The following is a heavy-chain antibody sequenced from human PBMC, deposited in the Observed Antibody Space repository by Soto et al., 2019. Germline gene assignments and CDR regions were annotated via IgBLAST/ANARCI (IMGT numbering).Heavy chain of an antibody. D-gene: IGHD4-17*01. CDR2: ITYDGSNK. V-gene: IGHV3-30-3*01. CDR1: GFTFSNYA. J-gene: IGHJ3*02. Sequence: QVQLVESGGGVVQPGRSLRLSCAASGFTFSNYAMHWVRQAPGKGLEWVAVITYDGSNKYYADSVKGRFTISRDNSKNTLQLQMNSLRAEDTAVYYCAREDRGGGDAWGAFDIWGQGTMVTVSS. CDR3: AREDRGGGDAWGAFDI.